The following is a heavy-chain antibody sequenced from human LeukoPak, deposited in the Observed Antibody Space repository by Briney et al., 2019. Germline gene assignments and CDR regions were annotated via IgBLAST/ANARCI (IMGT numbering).Heavy chain of an antibody. CDR3: ARRFGSAVGTTLWGIDY. Sequence: PGGSLRLSCAASGFAFSSYGMHWVRQAPGKGLEWVAAISYDGSYKYYADSVKGRFTISRDNSKNTLYLQVSSLRDEDTAVYYCARRFGSAVGTTLWGIDYWGQGTLVTVSS. J-gene: IGHJ4*02. CDR1: GFAFSSYG. V-gene: IGHV3-30*03. D-gene: IGHD3-10*01. CDR2: ISYDGSYK.